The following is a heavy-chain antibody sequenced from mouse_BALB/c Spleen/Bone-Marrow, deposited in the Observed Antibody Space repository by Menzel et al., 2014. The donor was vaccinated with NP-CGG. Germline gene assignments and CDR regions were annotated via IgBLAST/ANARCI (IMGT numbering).Heavy chain of an antibody. J-gene: IGHJ2*01. CDR1: GYTFTSYW. Sequence: QVQLQQSGAELVKPGASVKLSCKASGYTFTSYWMHWVKRRPGQGLEWIGEIDPSDSYTNYNQKFKGEATLTVDKSSSTAYMQLSSLTSEDSAVYYCARGLYGNSGYWGQGTTLTVSS. V-gene: IGHV1-69*02. D-gene: IGHD2-1*01. CDR3: ARGLYGNSGY. CDR2: IDPSDSYT.